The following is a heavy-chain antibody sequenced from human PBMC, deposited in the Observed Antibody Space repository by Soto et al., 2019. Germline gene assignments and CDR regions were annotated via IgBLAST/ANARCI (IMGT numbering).Heavy chain of an antibody. D-gene: IGHD1-26*01. CDR2: ISYDGSNK. V-gene: IGHV3-30-3*01. CDR3: ARTPRGQWELPYYYYGMDV. CDR1: GFTFSSYA. J-gene: IGHJ6*02. Sequence: QVQLVESGGGVVQPGRSLRLSCAASGFTFSSYAMHWVRQAPGKGLEWVAVISYDGSNKYYADSVKGRFTISRENSKNTLYLQMNSLRAEDTAVYYCARTPRGQWELPYYYYGMDVWGQGTTVTVSS.